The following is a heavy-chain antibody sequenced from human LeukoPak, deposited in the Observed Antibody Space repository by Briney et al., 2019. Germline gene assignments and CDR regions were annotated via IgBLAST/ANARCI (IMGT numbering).Heavy chain of an antibody. D-gene: IGHD3-10*01. Sequence: GGSLRLSCAASGFTFSSYGMHWVRQAPGKGLEWVAVISYDGSNKYYADSVKGRFTISRDNSKNTLYLQMNSLRAEDTAVYYCAKEYYYGSGSYPYYYYGMDVWGQGTTVTVSS. CDR3: AKEYYYGSGSYPYYYYGMDV. CDR1: GFTFSSYG. J-gene: IGHJ6*02. V-gene: IGHV3-30*18. CDR2: ISYDGSNK.